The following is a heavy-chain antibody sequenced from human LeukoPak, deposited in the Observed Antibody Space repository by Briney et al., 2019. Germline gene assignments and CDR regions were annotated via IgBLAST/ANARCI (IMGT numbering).Heavy chain of an antibody. V-gene: IGHV3-23*01. J-gene: IGHJ3*02. D-gene: IGHD5-12*01. Sequence: GGSLRLSCAASGFTFSSYAMSWVRQAPGKGLEWVSAISGSGGSTYYADSVKGRFTISRDNSKNTLYLQMNSLRAEDTAVYYCAKDFRGYSGYDSGAFDIWGQGTMVTVSS. CDR3: AKDFRGYSGYDSGAFDI. CDR1: GFTFSSYA. CDR2: ISGSGGST.